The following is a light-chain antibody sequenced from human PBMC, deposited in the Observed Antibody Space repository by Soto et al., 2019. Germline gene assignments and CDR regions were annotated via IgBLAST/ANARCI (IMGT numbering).Light chain of an antibody. CDR2: WAS. CDR1: QSVLYSSNNKNY. V-gene: IGKV4-1*01. Sequence: DIVMTQSPDSLAVSLGERATINCKSSQSVLYSSNNKNYLAWYQQKPGQPPKLLIYWASTRESGVPDRFSGSGSWTDFTLTISSLQAEDVAVYYCQQYYSTPSFGGGTKVDIK. CDR3: QQYYSTPS. J-gene: IGKJ4*01.